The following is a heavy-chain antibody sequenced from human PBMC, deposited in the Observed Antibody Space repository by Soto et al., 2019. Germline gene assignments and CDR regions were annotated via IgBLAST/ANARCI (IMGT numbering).Heavy chain of an antibody. V-gene: IGHV4-31*03. J-gene: IGHJ4*02. Sequence: HVQLQESGPGLVKPSQTLSLTCTVSGGSISSGGYFWSWLRQHPGKGLEGIGFIYYSGRTYYNPSLKSRMTISVDTSKNHISLNLSSVTAADTAMYYCARAPNSSPTHSPLKNYYFDYWGQGTLVTVSS. D-gene: IGHD6-13*01. CDR3: ARAPNSSPTHSPLKNYYFDY. CDR2: IYYSGRT. CDR1: GGSISSGGYF.